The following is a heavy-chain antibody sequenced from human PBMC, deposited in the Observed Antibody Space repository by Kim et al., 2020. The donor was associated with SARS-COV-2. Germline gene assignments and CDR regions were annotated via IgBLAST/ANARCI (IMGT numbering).Heavy chain of an antibody. J-gene: IGHJ4*02. CDR3: ATREAVGGLLDY. D-gene: IGHD6-19*01. Sequence: GGSLRLSCAASGFTFSSYAMYWVRQAPGKGLEWVSAITGSGDTYYADSVKGRFTISRDNSKNTVYLQMNSLRGEDTAVYYCATREAVGGLLDYWGQGALVTVSS. CDR2: ITGSGDT. CDR1: GFTFSSYA. V-gene: IGHV3-23*01.